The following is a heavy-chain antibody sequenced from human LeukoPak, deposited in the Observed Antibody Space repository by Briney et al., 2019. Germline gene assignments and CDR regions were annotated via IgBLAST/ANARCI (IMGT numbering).Heavy chain of an antibody. D-gene: IGHD6-19*01. CDR2: TSFNGDNK. J-gene: IGHJ3*02. CDR3: AKERAEAVNDDFYT. CDR1: GFIFSNYG. V-gene: IGHV3-30*18. Sequence: GGSLRLSCAASGFIFSNYGMHWVRQAPGKGLEWVAVTSFNGDNKYYADSVKGRFTISRDNSKNTLYLQMNSLRPEDTAVYYCAKERAEAVNDDFYTWGHGTMVTVSS.